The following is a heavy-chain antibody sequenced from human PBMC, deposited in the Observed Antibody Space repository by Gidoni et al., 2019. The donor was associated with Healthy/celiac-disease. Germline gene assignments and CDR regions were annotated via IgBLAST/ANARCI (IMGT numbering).Heavy chain of an antibody. D-gene: IGHD5-12*01. Sequence: QVQLQESGPGLVKPSGTLSLTCAVSGGSIRSSNWWSWVRQPPGKGLEWIGEIYHGGSTNYNPSLKSRVTISVDKSKNQFSLKLSSVTAADTAVYYCARGTRGDGYNYWFDPWGQGTLVTVSS. CDR3: ARGTRGDGYNYWFDP. V-gene: IGHV4-4*02. J-gene: IGHJ5*02. CDR1: GGSIRSSNW. CDR2: IYHGGST.